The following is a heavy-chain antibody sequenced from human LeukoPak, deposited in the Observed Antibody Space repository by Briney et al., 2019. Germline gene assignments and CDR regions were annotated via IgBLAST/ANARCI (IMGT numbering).Heavy chain of an antibody. D-gene: IGHD3-10*01. CDR2: ISSSGSTK. CDR1: GFMLSGYE. CDR3: AREYYYGSGIEKTRDYGMDV. Sequence: GGSLRLSCIASGFMLSGYEMNWVRQAPGKGLEWVSYISSSGSTKYYADSGKGRFTISRNNAKNSVFLQMNSLRAEDTAVYYCAREYYYGSGIEKTRDYGMDVWGQGTTVSVSS. V-gene: IGHV3-48*03. J-gene: IGHJ6*02.